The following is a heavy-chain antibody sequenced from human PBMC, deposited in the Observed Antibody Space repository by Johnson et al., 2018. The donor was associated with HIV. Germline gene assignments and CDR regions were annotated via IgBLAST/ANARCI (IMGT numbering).Heavy chain of an antibody. CDR2: IRSKANSYAT. V-gene: IGHV3-73*02. D-gene: IGHD3-3*01. CDR1: GFTFSSSA. Sequence: VQLVESGGGLVQPGGSLRLSCAASGFTFSSSAVHWVRQASGKGLEWVGHIRSKANSYATTYAASVNGRLTISRDDSKNTAYLQMNSLRAEDTAVYYCAIVGIFGVAPDDAFDIWGQGTMVTVSS. J-gene: IGHJ3*02. CDR3: AIVGIFGVAPDDAFDI.